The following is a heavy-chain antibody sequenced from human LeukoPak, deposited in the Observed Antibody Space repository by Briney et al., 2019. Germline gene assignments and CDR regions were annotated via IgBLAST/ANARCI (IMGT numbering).Heavy chain of an antibody. D-gene: IGHD6-19*01. Sequence: GGSLRLSFAASGFTFSSYWMSWVRQAPGKGLEWVANIKQDGSEKSYVDSVKGRFTISRDNTKNSLYLQMNSLRAGDTAVYFCAREWAGPSFDYWGQGTLVTVSS. CDR3: AREWAGPSFDY. V-gene: IGHV3-7*01. CDR2: IKQDGSEK. CDR1: GFTFSSYW. J-gene: IGHJ4*02.